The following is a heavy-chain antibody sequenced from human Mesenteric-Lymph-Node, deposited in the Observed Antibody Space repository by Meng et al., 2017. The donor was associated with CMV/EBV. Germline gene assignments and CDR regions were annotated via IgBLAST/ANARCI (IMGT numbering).Heavy chain of an antibody. J-gene: IGHJ6*02. CDR1: GVSVSSGNYY. CDR3: ARDLYYYEMDV. Sequence: SETLSLTCTVSGVSVSSGNYYWSWIRQPPGKGLEWIGYIYYSGSTKYNPSLKSRVTISVDTSKNQFSLKVSSVTAADTAVYYCARDLYYYEMDVWGQGTTVTVSS. CDR2: IYYSGST. V-gene: IGHV4-61*01.